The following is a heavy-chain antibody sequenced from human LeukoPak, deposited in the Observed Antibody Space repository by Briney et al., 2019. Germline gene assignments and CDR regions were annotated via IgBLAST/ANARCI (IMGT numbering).Heavy chain of an antibody. J-gene: IGHJ4*02. Sequence: GGSLRLSCAASGFTFSSYAMSWVRQAPGKGLEWVSAISGSGSSTYYADSVKGRFTISRDNSKNTLYLQMNSLRAEDTAVYYCAKDLTVYSSGSSFDYWGQGTLVTVSS. CDR2: ISGSGSST. V-gene: IGHV3-23*01. CDR1: GFTFSSYA. D-gene: IGHD6-19*01. CDR3: AKDLTVYSSGSSFDY.